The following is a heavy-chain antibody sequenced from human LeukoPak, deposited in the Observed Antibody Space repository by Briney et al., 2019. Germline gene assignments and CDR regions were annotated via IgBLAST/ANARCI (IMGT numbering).Heavy chain of an antibody. CDR1: GGTFSSYA. CDR3: ARSISSVEMATILGLDYGMDV. J-gene: IGHJ6*02. Sequence: SVKVSCKASGGTFSSYAISWVRQAPGQGLEWMGRIIPILGIANYAQKFQGRVTITADKSTSTAYMELSSLRSEDTAVYYCARSISSVEMATILGLDYGMDVWGQGTTVTVSS. D-gene: IGHD5-24*01. V-gene: IGHV1-69*04. CDR2: IIPILGIA.